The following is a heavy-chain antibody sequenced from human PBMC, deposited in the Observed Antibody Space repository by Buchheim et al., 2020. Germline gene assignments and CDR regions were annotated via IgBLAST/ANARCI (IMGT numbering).Heavy chain of an antibody. CDR3: ARDSGRQRLRYFDWLLWYFDY. CDR1: GFTFSSYA. CDR2: ISYDGSNK. V-gene: IGHV3-30-3*01. Sequence: QVQLVESGGGVVQPGRSLRLSCAASGFTFSSYAMHWVRQAPGKGLEWVAVISYDGSNKYYADSVKGRFTISRDNSKNTLYLQMNSLRAEDTAVYYCARDSGRQRLRYFDWLLWYFDYWGQGTL. J-gene: IGHJ4*02. D-gene: IGHD3-9*01.